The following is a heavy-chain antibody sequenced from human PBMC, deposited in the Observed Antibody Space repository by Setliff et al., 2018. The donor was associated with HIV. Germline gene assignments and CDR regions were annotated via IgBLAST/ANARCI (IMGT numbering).Heavy chain of an antibody. D-gene: IGHD1-1*01. CDR2: IHVSGIT. CDR1: GDSITNYY. Sequence: SETLSLTCIASGDSITNYYWSWIRQPPGKGLEWIGYIHVSGITDYNPSLKGRVTISVDTSRNQFSLKLTSVTSADTAIYYCATTTAPAGPFDYWGLGTLVTVSS. V-gene: IGHV4-4*09. CDR3: ATTTAPAGPFDY. J-gene: IGHJ4*02.